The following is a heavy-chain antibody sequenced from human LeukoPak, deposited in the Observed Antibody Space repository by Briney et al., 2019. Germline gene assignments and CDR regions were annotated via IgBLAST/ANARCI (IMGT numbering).Heavy chain of an antibody. CDR1: GFTVSNNA. J-gene: IGHJ6*03. CDR2: IRGDGVST. Sequence: GGSLRLSCVASGFTVSNNALTWFRQAPGKGLEWVSDIRGDGVSTFYADSVKGRFTISRDESKNTVYLQMNSLRAEDTAVYYCARDQGSQDAMDVWGKGTTVTVSS. CDR3: ARDQGSQDAMDV. V-gene: IGHV3-23*01.